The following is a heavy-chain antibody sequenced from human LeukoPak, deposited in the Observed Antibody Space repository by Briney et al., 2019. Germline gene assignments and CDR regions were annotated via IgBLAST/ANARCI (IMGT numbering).Heavy chain of an antibody. CDR3: ARGFDFWSGYSPYNWFDP. V-gene: IGHV4-39*01. CDR2: IYFSGAT. CDR1: DDSITSSIYY. D-gene: IGHD3-3*01. Sequence: SETLSLTCTVSDDSITSSIYYWAWIRQPPGKGPEWIGSIYFSGATYYNPSLKSRITMSVDTSKNQFSLKLSSVTAADTAVYYCARGFDFWSGYSPYNWFDPWGQGTLVTVSS. J-gene: IGHJ5*02.